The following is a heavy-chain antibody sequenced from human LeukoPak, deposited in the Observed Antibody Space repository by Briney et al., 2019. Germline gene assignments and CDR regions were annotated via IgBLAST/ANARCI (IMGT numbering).Heavy chain of an antibody. CDR2: ISSDGDNE. CDR3: ARVVGGVTAAAGRSYYGMDA. Sequence: PGGSLRLSCVASGFTFSNYGIHWVRQAPGKGLEWVAVISSDGDNEGYADSVKGRFTISRDNSKNTVYLQINSLRAEDTAVYYCARVVGGVTAAAGRSYYGMDAWGQGTTVTVSS. D-gene: IGHD6-13*01. V-gene: IGHV3-30-3*01. J-gene: IGHJ6*02. CDR1: GFTFSNYG.